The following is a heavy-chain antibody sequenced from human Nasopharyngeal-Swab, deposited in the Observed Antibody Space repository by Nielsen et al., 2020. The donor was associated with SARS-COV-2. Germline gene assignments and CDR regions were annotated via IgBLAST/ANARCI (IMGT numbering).Heavy chain of an antibody. V-gene: IGHV3-74*01. Sequence: GESLKISCTASGFTFSAYWMYWVRQAPGKGLVWVSRINSDGSNTAYADSVKGRFSISRDNAKNTLYLQMNSLRAEDTAVYYCASGAVDGSGTYRLGEYWGQGTLVTVSS. J-gene: IGHJ4*02. CDR2: INSDGSNT. CDR3: ASGAVDGSGTYRLGEY. CDR1: GFTFSAYW. D-gene: IGHD3-10*01.